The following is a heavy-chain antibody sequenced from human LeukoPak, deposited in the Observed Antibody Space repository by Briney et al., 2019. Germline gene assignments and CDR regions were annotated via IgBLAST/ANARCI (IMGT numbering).Heavy chain of an antibody. CDR2: IGTAGDT. CDR3: AKNYDFWSGYFSFSVDY. Sequence: PGGSLRLSCAASGFTFSSYDMHWVRQATGKGLEWVSAIGTAGDTYYPGSVKGRFTISRENAKNSLYLQMNSLRAEDTAVYYCAKNYDFWSGYFSFSVDYWAREPWSPSPQ. J-gene: IGHJ4*02. D-gene: IGHD3-3*01. V-gene: IGHV3-13*01. CDR1: GFTFSSYD.